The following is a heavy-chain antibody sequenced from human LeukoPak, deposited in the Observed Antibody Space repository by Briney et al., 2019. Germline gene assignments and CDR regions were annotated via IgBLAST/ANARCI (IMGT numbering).Heavy chain of an antibody. Sequence: PGRSLRLSCAASGFTFSSYGMHWVRQAPGKGLEWVAVISYDGSNKYYADSVKGRFTISRDNSKNTLYLQMNSLRAEDTAVYYCAKVGNLAVAPPVDWFDPWGQGTLVTVSS. V-gene: IGHV3-30*18. CDR3: AKVGNLAVAPPVDWFDP. D-gene: IGHD6-19*01. CDR2: ISYDGSNK. J-gene: IGHJ5*02. CDR1: GFTFSSYG.